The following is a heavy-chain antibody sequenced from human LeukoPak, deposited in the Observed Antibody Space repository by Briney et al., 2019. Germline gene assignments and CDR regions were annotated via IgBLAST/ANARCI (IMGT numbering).Heavy chain of an antibody. D-gene: IGHD1-1*01. J-gene: IGHJ4*02. V-gene: IGHV4-4*09. CDR1: GGSFSGYY. Sequence: PSETLSLTCAVYGGSFSGYYWSWIRQPLGKGLEWIGYIYTSGSTNYNPSLKSRVTISVDTSNNQFSLRLSSVTAADTAVYYCARRTTGTGPFDYWGQGILVTVSS. CDR2: IYTSGST. CDR3: ARRTTGTGPFDY.